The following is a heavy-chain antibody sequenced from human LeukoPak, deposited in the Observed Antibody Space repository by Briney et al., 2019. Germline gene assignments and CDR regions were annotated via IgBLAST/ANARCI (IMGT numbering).Heavy chain of an antibody. J-gene: IGHJ3*02. D-gene: IGHD2-21*02. Sequence: ASVKVSCKASGYTFTNYGINWVRQAPGQGLEWMGWISAYNGDTNFAQKLQGRVTMTTDTSTSTAYMELRSLRSDDTAVYYCARDRARTVTAAFDIWGQGTMVTVSS. CDR1: GYTFTNYG. CDR3: ARDRARTVTAAFDI. V-gene: IGHV1-18*01. CDR2: ISAYNGDT.